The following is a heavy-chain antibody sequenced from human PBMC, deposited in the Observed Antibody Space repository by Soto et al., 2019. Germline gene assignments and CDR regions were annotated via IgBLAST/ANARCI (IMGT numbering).Heavy chain of an antibody. CDR1: GGSISSGGYY. J-gene: IGHJ4*02. Sequence: SSETLSLTCTVSGGSISSGGYYWSWIRQHPGKGLEWIGYIYYSGSTYYNPSLKSRVTISVDTSKNQFSLKLSSVTAADTAVYYCARILTGTTGYFDYWGQGTLVTVSS. D-gene: IGHD1-20*01. CDR2: IYYSGST. V-gene: IGHV4-31*03. CDR3: ARILTGTTGYFDY.